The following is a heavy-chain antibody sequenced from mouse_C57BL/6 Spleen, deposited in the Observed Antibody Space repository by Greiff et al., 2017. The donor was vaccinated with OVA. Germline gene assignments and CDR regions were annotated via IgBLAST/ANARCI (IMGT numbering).Heavy chain of an antibody. J-gene: IGHJ2*01. CDR2: IYPGDGDT. Sequence: QVQLQQSGPELVKPGASVKISCKASGYAFSSSWMNWVKQRPGKGLEWIGRIYPGDGDTNYNGKFKGKATLTADKSSSTAYMQLSSLTSEDSAVYFCAREGYDYADYWGQGTTLTVSS. CDR1: GYAFSSSW. D-gene: IGHD2-4*01. CDR3: AREGYDYADY. V-gene: IGHV1-82*01.